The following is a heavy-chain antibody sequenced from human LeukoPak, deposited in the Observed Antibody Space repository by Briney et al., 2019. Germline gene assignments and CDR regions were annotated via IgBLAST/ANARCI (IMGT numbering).Heavy chain of an antibody. CDR2: SIPFFDSA. Sequence: SVKVSCKASGGTLSTHAINWVRQAPGQGLEWMGSSIPFFDSANYAQSFQGRVTITADESTSTAYMELSSLRSEDTAVYYCARVSPYYDSSGPDAFDIWGQGTMVTVSS. CDR1: GGTLSTHA. D-gene: IGHD3-22*01. V-gene: IGHV1-69*15. CDR3: ARVSPYYDSSGPDAFDI. J-gene: IGHJ3*02.